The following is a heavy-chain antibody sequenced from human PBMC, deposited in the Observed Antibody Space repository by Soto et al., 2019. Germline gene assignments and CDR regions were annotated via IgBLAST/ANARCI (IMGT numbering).Heavy chain of an antibody. D-gene: IGHD5-12*01. Sequence: VGSLRLSCAASGFTFSSYAMSWVRQAPGKGLEWVSAISGSGGSTYYADSVKGRFTISRDNSKNTLYLQMNSLRAEDTAVYYCAKGSLRRDGYNHYWGQGTLVTVSS. CDR3: AKGSLRRDGYNHY. CDR1: GFTFSSYA. V-gene: IGHV3-23*01. J-gene: IGHJ4*02. CDR2: ISGSGGST.